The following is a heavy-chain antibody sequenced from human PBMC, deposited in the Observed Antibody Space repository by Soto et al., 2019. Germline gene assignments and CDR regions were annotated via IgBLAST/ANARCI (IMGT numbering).Heavy chain of an antibody. V-gene: IGHV3-23*01. CDR3: AKDPNHIDYHNYYGMDV. D-gene: IGHD2-21*01. Sequence: EVQLLDSGGGLVQPGGSLRLSCAASGFTFSSYGMTWVRQAPGKGLEWVSTISGSGATTYYADSVKGRFTISRDNSKKTLYLQMNSLRADDTAIYYCAKDPNHIDYHNYYGMDVWGQGTTVTVSS. CDR2: ISGSGATT. J-gene: IGHJ6*02. CDR1: GFTFSSYG.